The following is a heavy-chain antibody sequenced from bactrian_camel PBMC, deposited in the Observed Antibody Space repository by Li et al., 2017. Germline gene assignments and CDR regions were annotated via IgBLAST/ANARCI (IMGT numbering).Heavy chain of an antibody. Sequence: HVQLVESGGGSVQAGGSLRLSCVASGYPQYRTCLGWFRHAPGKEREGVARIDTIGGATYYADSVMGRFTISQDNAKTTLYLQMDSLKTEDTAMYYCNTGTGTRYNGKKKSNRRPPGQGTQVTVS. CDR2: IDTIGGAT. D-gene: IGHD2*01. CDR1: GYPQYRTC. V-gene: IGHV3S54*01. J-gene: IGHJ4*01.